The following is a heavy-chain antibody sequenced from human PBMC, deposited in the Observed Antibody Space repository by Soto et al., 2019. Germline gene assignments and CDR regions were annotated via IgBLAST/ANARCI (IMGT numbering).Heavy chain of an antibody. D-gene: IGHD3-22*01. J-gene: IGHJ4*02. Sequence: EVQLVESGGCLVQPGGSLRLSCAASGFTFSSYEMNWVRQAPGKGLEWVSYISSSGSTIYYADSVKGRFTISRDNAKNSLYLQMNSLRAEDTAVYYCARGGTYYYDSSGYFFDYWGQGTLVTVSS. CDR3: ARGGTYYYDSSGYFFDY. V-gene: IGHV3-48*03. CDR2: ISSSGSTI. CDR1: GFTFSSYE.